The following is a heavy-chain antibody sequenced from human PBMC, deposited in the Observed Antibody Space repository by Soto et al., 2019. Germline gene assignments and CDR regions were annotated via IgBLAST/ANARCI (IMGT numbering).Heavy chain of an antibody. J-gene: IGHJ4*02. CDR3: ARVGRLGYYESSCSY. V-gene: IGHV1-18*04. Sequence: ASVKVSCKASGYSFTSYAITWVRQAPGQGLEWMGGVSAYNGDSNYAQKVQGRITMTTDTSTRTAYMELRSLRSDDTAIYYCARVGRLGYYESSCSYWGQGTLVTVSS. D-gene: IGHD3-22*01. CDR1: GYSFTSYA. CDR2: VSAYNGDS.